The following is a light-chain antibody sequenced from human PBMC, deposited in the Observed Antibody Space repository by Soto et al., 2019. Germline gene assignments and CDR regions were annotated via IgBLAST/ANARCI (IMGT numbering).Light chain of an antibody. CDR3: QQYGSSPPFT. J-gene: IGKJ3*01. Sequence: EIVLTQSPGTLSLSPGERATLSCRASQSVSSSYLAWYQQKPGQAPRLLIYGASTRATGIPDRFSRSRSGTHFTLTISSLQPEGFSLYYCQQYGSSPPFTFGPGTHVHI. V-gene: IGKV3-20*01. CDR2: GAS. CDR1: QSVSSSY.